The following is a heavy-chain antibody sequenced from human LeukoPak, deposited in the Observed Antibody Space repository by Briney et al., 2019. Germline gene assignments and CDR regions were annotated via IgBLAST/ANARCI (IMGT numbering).Heavy chain of an antibody. Sequence: PSETLSLTCAVSGGSISTSNSYWGWIRRPPGKGLEWVGSIYYSGNTYYNPSLKSRVTISVDTSKNQFSLILTSVTAADTAVYCCARQTGAGLFILPGGQGTLVTVSS. D-gene: IGHD3-3*01. CDR2: IYYSGNT. J-gene: IGHJ4*02. CDR3: ARQTGAGLFILP. V-gene: IGHV4-39*01. CDR1: GGSISTSNSY.